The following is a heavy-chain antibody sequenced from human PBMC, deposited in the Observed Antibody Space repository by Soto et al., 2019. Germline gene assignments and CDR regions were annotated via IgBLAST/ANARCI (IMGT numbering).Heavy chain of an antibody. CDR2: IYYSGST. Sequence: PSETLSVTCTVSGGSISSYYWSWIRQPPGKGLEWIGYIYYSGSTNYNPSLKSRVTISVDTSKNQFSLKLSSVTAADTAVYYCARERYRGSSWEFDYWGQGTLVTVSS. J-gene: IGHJ4*02. V-gene: IGHV4-59*01. CDR3: ARERYRGSSWEFDY. CDR1: GGSISSYY. D-gene: IGHD6-13*01.